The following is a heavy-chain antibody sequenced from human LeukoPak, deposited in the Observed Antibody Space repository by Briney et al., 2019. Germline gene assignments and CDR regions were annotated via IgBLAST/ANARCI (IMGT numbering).Heavy chain of an antibody. J-gene: IGHJ3*02. D-gene: IGHD5-12*01. V-gene: IGHV3-11*04. CDR3: ARDSEWATDAFDI. CDR1: GFTFSDYY. Sequence: KPGGSLRLSCAASGFTFSDYYMSWIRQAPGKGLEWVSYISNTGSTISYADSVKGRFTISRDNAKNSLYLQMNSLRAEDTAVYYCARDSEWATDAFDIWGQGTMVTVSS. CDR2: ISNTGSTI.